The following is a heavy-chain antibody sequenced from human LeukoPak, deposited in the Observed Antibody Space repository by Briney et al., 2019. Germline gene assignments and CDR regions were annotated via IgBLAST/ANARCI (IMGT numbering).Heavy chain of an antibody. CDR1: GYTFTSYG. D-gene: IGHD4-17*01. CDR2: ISAYNGNT. Sequence: ASVKVSCKASGYTFTSYGISWVRQAPGQGLEWMGWISAYNGNTNYAQKLQGRVTMTTDASTSTAYMELRSLRSDDTAVYYCARVPYGDYPFDYWGQGTLVTVSS. CDR3: ARVPYGDYPFDY. V-gene: IGHV1-18*01. J-gene: IGHJ4*02.